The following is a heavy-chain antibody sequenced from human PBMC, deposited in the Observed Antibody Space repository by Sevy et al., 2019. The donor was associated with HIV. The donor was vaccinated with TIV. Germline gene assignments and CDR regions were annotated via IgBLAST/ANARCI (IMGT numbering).Heavy chain of an antibody. Sequence: SETLSLTCTVSGGSISSSSYYWGWIRQPPGKGLEWIGSIYYSGSTYYNPSLKSRVTISVDTSKNQFSLKLSSVTAADTAVYYCARHEMVRGVTEKELNYFDYWGQGTLVTVSS. CDR3: ARHEMVRGVTEKELNYFDY. D-gene: IGHD3-10*01. J-gene: IGHJ4*02. V-gene: IGHV4-39*01. CDR2: IYYSGST. CDR1: GGSISSSSYY.